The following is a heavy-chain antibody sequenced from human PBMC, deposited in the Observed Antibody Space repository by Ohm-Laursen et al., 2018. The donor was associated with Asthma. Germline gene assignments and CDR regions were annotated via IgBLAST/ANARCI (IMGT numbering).Heavy chain of an antibody. Sequence: SSLRLSCTASGFTFSSYAMHWVRQAPGKGLEWVAVISYDGSNKYYADSVKGRFTISRDNSKNTLYLQMNSLRAEDTAVYYCAREYSSSWGNGDYYGMDVWGQGTTVTVSS. V-gene: IGHV3-30-3*01. CDR3: AREYSSSWGNGDYYGMDV. CDR1: GFTFSSYA. CDR2: ISYDGSNK. D-gene: IGHD6-6*01. J-gene: IGHJ6*02.